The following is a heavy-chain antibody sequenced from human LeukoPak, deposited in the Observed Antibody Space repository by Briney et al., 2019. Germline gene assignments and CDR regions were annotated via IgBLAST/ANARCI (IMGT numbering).Heavy chain of an antibody. CDR3: ARALSSGSYGWFDP. CDR1: GFTFSSYG. J-gene: IGHJ5*02. CDR2: IWYDGSNK. V-gene: IGHV3-33*01. Sequence: GRSLRLSCAASGFTFSSYGMHWVRQAPGKGLEWVAVIWYDGSNKYYADSVKGRFTISRDNSKNTMYLQMNSLRAEETAVYYCARALSSGSYGWFDPWGQGTLVTVSS. D-gene: IGHD1-26*01.